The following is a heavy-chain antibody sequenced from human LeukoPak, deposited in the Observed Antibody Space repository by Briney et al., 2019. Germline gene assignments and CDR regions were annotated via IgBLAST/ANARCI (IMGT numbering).Heavy chain of an antibody. Sequence: ASVKVSCKASGGTFSSYAISWVRQAPGQGLEWMEGIIPVFGTANYAQKFQGRVTITADESTSTAYMELSSLRSEDTAVYYCARDVGYCSSTSCYAWYDAFDIWGQGTMVTVSS. V-gene: IGHV1-69*13. CDR2: IIPVFGTA. J-gene: IGHJ3*02. CDR3: ARDVGYCSSTSCYAWYDAFDI. CDR1: GGTFSSYA. D-gene: IGHD2-2*01.